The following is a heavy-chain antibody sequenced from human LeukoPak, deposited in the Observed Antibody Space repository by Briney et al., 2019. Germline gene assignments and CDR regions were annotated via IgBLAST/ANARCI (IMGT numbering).Heavy chain of an antibody. CDR2: ISYDGSNE. J-gene: IGHJ6*04. D-gene: IGHD3-10*02. CDR1: GFTFSSFG. V-gene: IGHV3-30*12. CDR3: AELGITMIGGV. Sequence: GGSLRLSCAASGFTFSSFGMHWVRQAPGKGLEWVAIISYDGSNEYYADSVKGRFTISRDNAKNSLYLQMNSLRAEDTAVYYCAELGITMIGGVWGKGTTVTISS.